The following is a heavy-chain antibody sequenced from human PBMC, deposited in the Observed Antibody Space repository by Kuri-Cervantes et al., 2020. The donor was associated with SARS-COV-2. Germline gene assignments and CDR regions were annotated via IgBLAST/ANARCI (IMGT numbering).Heavy chain of an antibody. D-gene: IGHD6-19*01. CDR1: GFTFSSFW. J-gene: IGHJ6*02. V-gene: IGHV3-7*01. Sequence: GGSLRLSCAASGFTFSSFWMSWVRQAPGKRLEWVANIKQDGTETNYGDSVTGRFTISRDNAKNSLYLQMNSLRAEDTAVYYCARRRVTVAGTGVVVYYGMDVWGQGTTVTVSS. CDR3: ARRRVTVAGTGVVVYYGMDV. CDR2: IKQDGTET.